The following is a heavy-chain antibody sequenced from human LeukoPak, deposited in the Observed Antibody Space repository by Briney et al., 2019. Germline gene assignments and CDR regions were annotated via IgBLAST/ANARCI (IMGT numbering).Heavy chain of an antibody. CDR3: ANIRDGYNHFDY. J-gene: IGHJ4*02. V-gene: IGHV4-39*01. D-gene: IGHD5-24*01. CDR1: GGSISSSSYY. CDR2: IYYSGST. Sequence: SSETLSLTCTVSGGSISSSSYYWGWIRQPPGKGLEWIGSIYYSGSTYYNPSLKSRVTISVDTSKNQFSLKLSSVTAADTAVYYCANIRDGYNHFDYWGQGTLVTVSS.